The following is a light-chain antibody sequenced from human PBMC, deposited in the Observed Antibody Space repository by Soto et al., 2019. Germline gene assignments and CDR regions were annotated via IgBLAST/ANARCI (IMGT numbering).Light chain of an antibody. CDR3: KQYGSWT. Sequence: EIVLTQSPGTLSVSPGERATLSCRASQTISSNNLAWYQQKPGQAPSLLIYGTSSRATGIPDRFSGSGSGTDFTLTISRLEPEDSAISYCKQYGSWTFGQGTKVAIK. V-gene: IGKV3-20*01. CDR2: GTS. J-gene: IGKJ1*01. CDR1: QTISSNN.